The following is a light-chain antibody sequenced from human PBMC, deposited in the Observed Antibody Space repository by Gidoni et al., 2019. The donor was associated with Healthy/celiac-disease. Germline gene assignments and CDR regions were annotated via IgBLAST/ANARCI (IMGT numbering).Light chain of an antibody. CDR1: SRDVGGYNY. Sequence: QSALTQPASVSGSPGQSITISCTGTSRDVGGYNYVSWYPKHPGKAPKLMIYEVSNRPSGVSNRFSGSKSGNTASLTISGLQAEDEADYYCSSYTSSSTVVFGGGTKLTVL. CDR2: EVS. V-gene: IGLV2-14*01. CDR3: SSYTSSSTVV. J-gene: IGLJ2*01.